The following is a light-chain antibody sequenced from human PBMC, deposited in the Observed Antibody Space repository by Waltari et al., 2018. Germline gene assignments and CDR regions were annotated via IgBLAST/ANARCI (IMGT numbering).Light chain of an antibody. CDR1: QSLVYSSNSKSY. Sequence: DIVMTQSPDSLAVSLGERATINCKSSQSLVYSSNSKSYLAWYQQKPGQSPKLLIYWASTRESGVPDRFSGSGSGTDFTLTISTLQAEDVAVYYCHQYYSLFTFGPGTKVDIK. CDR3: HQYYSLFT. J-gene: IGKJ3*01. CDR2: WAS. V-gene: IGKV4-1*01.